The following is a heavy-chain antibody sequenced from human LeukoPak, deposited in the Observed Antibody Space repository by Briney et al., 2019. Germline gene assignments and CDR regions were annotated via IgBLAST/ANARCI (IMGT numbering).Heavy chain of an antibody. J-gene: IGHJ3*01. D-gene: IGHD2-8*01. CDR2: ISYDGSNK. V-gene: IGHV3-30-3*01. Sequence: GGSLRLSCAASGFTFSSYAMHWVRQAPGKGLEWVAVISYDGSNKYYADSVKGRFTISRDNSKNTLYLQMNSLRAEDTAVYYCAKDQLGYCTNGLCYTKESPFDVWGQGTMVTVSS. CDR1: GFTFSSYA. CDR3: AKDQLGYCTNGLCYTKESPFDV.